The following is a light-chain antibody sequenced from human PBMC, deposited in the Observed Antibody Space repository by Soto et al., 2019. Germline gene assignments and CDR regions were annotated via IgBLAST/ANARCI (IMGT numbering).Light chain of an antibody. V-gene: IGLV2-14*01. CDR1: SSDVGNYDL. CDR2: DVN. J-gene: IGLJ1*01. Sequence: QSALTQPASVSGSPGQSITISCTGTSSDVGNYDLVSWYRQYPGKAPKLVIYDVNNRPSGVSNRFSGSKSGNTASLTISGLQAEDEADYYCASYTGSSAPYVFGTGTKLTVL. CDR3: ASYTGSSAPYV.